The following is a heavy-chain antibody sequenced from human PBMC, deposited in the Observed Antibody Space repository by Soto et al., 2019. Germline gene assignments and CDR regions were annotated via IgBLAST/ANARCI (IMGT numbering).Heavy chain of an antibody. D-gene: IGHD3-10*01. J-gene: IGHJ6*02. CDR3: ATYRVSGGFYVMDI. CDR1: GFTFSNYA. V-gene: IGHV3-23*01. CDR2: IWSNGAST. Sequence: EVQLLESGGGLVQPGGSLRLSCAASGFTFSNYAMSWVRQAPGKGLEWVSSIWSNGASTDYADAVKGRFTISRDNSKNTLSLQMNGLRAEDKAVYYCATYRVSGGFYVMDIRGQGTTVPVS.